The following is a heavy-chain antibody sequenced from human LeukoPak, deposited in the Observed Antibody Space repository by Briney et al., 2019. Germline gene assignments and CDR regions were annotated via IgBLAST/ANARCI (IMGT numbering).Heavy chain of an antibody. CDR2: INPSGGST. CDR1: GYTFTSYY. D-gene: IGHD3-3*01. V-gene: IGHV1-46*01. Sequence: ASVKVSCKVSGYTFTSYYMHWVRQAPGQGLEWMGIINPSGGSTTYAQKFQGRVTMTRDMSTSTVYMELSSLRSEDTAVYYCARTIFGVVIPHFDYWGQGTLVTVSS. J-gene: IGHJ4*02. CDR3: ARTIFGVVIPHFDY.